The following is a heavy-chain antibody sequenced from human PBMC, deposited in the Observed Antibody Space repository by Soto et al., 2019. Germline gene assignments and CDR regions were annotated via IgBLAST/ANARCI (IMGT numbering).Heavy chain of an antibody. CDR2: IRSKAYGGTT. V-gene: IGHV3-49*04. CDR1: GFTFGDYA. Sequence: GGSLRLSCTASGFTFGDYAMSWVRQAPGKGLEWVGFIRSKAYGGTTEYAASVKGRFTISRDDSKSIAYLQMNSLKTEDTAVYYCTRDSSSWYLYNWFDPWGQGTLVTVSS. CDR3: TRDSSSWYLYNWFDP. D-gene: IGHD6-13*01. J-gene: IGHJ5*02.